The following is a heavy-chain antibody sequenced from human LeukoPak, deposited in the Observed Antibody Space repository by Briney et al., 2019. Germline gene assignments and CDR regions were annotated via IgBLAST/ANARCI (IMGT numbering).Heavy chain of an antibody. Sequence: PGGSLRLSCAASGFTFSTYAMHWVRQAPGKGLEWVAIIYSGGYTDYADSVKGRFTISRDNSKNTLYLQMNNLRAEDTAVYYCARRLEYSGSKGVFDYWGQGTLVTVSS. CDR2: IYSGGYT. J-gene: IGHJ4*02. CDR3: ARRLEYSGSKGVFDY. D-gene: IGHD1-26*01. V-gene: IGHV3-66*01. CDR1: GFTFSTYA.